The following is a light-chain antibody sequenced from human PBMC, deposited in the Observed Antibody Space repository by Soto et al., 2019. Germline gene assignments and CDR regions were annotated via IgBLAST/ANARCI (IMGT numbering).Light chain of an antibody. J-gene: IGKJ1*01. CDR2: GTS. CDR1: QSVSSWY. V-gene: IGKV3-20*01. CDR3: QHYDSSRT. Sequence: EIVLTQSPGTLSLSPGETATLSCRASQSVSSWYLAWYQQKAGQAPRLLMYGTSSRATGIPDRFSGSGSGRDFTLTISRLEPEDVAVYYCQHYDSSRTFGQGTKVEIK.